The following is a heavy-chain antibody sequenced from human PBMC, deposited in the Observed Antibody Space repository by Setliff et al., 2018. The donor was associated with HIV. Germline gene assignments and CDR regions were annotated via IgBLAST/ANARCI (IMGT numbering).Heavy chain of an antibody. J-gene: IGHJ6*03. CDR2: INPNSGGT. Sequence: ASVKVSCKASGYTFTGYYMHWVRQAPGQGLEWMGWINPNSGGTNYAQKFQGRVTMTRDTSISTAYMELSRLRSDDTAVYYCVRGPSSGWPAYYYYMDVWGKGTTVTVSS. CDR3: VRGPSSGWPAYYYYMDV. D-gene: IGHD6-19*01. CDR1: GYTFTGYY. V-gene: IGHV1-2*02.